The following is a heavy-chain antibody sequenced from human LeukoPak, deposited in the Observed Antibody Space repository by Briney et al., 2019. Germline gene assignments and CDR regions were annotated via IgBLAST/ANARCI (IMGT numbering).Heavy chain of an antibody. CDR2: IYTSGST. J-gene: IGHJ6*02. V-gene: IGHV4-4*07. Sequence: SETLSLTCTVSGGSISSYYWSWIRQPAGKGLEWIGRIYTSGSTNYNPSLKSRVTMSVDTSKNQFSLKLSSVTAADTAVYYYSRDRSYYGMDVWGQGTTVTVSS. CDR1: GGSISSYY. CDR3: SRDRSYYGMDV.